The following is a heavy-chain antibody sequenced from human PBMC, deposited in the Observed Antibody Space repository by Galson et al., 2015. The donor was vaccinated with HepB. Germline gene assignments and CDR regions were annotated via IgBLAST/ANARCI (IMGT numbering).Heavy chain of an antibody. CDR2: IYPGDSDT. CDR1: GYSFTSYW. V-gene: IGHV5-51*01. CDR3: ARHEDIVVVPAAMDV. J-gene: IGHJ6*02. D-gene: IGHD2-2*01. Sequence: SGAEVKKPGESLRISCKGSGYSFTSYWIGWVRQMPGKGLEWMGIIYPGDSDTRYSPSFQGQVTISADKSISTAYLQWSSLKASDPAMYYCARHEDIVVVPAAMDVWGQGTTVTVSS.